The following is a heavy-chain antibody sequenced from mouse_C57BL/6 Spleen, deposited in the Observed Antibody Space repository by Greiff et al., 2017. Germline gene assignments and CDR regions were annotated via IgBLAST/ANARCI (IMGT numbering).Heavy chain of an antibody. V-gene: IGHV5-9*01. CDR3: ARQDYGSRPWFAY. D-gene: IGHD1-1*01. CDR2: ISGGGGNT. Sequence: EVKLVESGGGLVKPGGSLKLSCAASGFTFSSYTMSWVRQTPEKRLEWVATISGGGGNTYYPDSVKGRFTISRDNAKNTLYLQMSSLRSKDTALYYCARQDYGSRPWFAYWGQGTLVTVSA. CDR1: GFTFSSYT. J-gene: IGHJ3*01.